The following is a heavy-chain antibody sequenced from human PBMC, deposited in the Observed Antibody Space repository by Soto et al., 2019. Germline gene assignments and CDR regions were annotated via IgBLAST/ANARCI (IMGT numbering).Heavy chain of an antibody. CDR3: AKDRAKRGTIGYCSGGSCYPLDY. CDR1: GFTFSSYA. Sequence: GSLRLSCAASGFTFSSYAMSWVRQAPGKGLEWVSAISGSGGSTYYADSVKGRFTISRDNSKNTLYLQMNSLRAEDTAVYYCAKDRAKRGTIGYCSGGSCYPLDYWGQGTLVTVSS. CDR2: ISGSGGST. D-gene: IGHD2-15*01. J-gene: IGHJ4*02. V-gene: IGHV3-23*01.